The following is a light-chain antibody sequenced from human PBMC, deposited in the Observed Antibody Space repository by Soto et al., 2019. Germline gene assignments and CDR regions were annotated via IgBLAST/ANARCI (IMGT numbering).Light chain of an antibody. J-gene: IGKJ1*01. CDR2: GAS. CDR1: QSVSSN. V-gene: IGKV3-15*01. Sequence: ERLMTQSPATLSVSPGERATLSCRASQSVSSNLAWYQQKPGQAPRLLIYGASTRATGIPARFSGSGSGTEFTLTISSLLSEDFAIYFCQQYNNWPPDRTFGQGTKVEIK. CDR3: QQYNNWPPDRT.